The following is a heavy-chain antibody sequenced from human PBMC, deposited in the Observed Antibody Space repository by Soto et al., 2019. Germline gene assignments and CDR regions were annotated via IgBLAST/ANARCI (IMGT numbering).Heavy chain of an antibody. D-gene: IGHD3-3*01. CDR3: ARGVTVFGLVSRFWFDP. Sequence: SETLSLTCTVSGGSIRSYCWTWIRQPPGEGLEWIGCICNSGTTNYNPSLKSRVVISIDTSRNQFSLRLSSLTAADRAVYFCARGVTVFGLVSRFWFDPWGQGTVVTVSS. J-gene: IGHJ5*02. CDR2: ICNSGTT. CDR1: GGSIRSYC. V-gene: IGHV4-4*08.